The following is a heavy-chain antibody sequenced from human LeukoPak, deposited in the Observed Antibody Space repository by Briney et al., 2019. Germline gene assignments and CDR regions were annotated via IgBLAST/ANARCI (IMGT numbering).Heavy chain of an antibody. CDR3: ARDFGYDSSGYRACFDY. CDR2: ISYDGSNK. D-gene: IGHD3-22*01. Sequence: GRSLRLSCAASGFTFSSYAMHWVRQAPGKGLEWVAVISYDGSNKYYADSVKGRFTISRDNSKNTLYLQMNSLRAEDTAVYYCARDFGYDSSGYRACFDYWGQGTLVTVSS. J-gene: IGHJ4*02. V-gene: IGHV3-30*04. CDR1: GFTFSSYA.